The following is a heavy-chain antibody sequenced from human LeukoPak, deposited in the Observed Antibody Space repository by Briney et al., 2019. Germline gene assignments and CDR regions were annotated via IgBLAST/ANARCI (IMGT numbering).Heavy chain of an antibody. V-gene: IGHV1-2*06. J-gene: IGHJ4*02. Sequence: ASVKVSCKASGYTFTGYHIHWVRQAPGQGLEWMGRINPYSGDTNFAQKFQGRVTMTRDTSITTAYMDLSSLTPDDTAVYFCARDQGSLTRSWYTGYWGQGTQVTVSP. CDR1: GYTFTGYH. D-gene: IGHD6-13*01. CDR2: INPYSGDT. CDR3: ARDQGSLTRSWYTGY.